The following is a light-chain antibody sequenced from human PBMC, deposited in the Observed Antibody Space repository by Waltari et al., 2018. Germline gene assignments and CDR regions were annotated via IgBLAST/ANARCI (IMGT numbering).Light chain of an antibody. J-gene: IGKJ3*01. V-gene: IGKV1-39*01. CDR3: QQGHSPPFT. Sequence: DIQMTQSPSSLSASVGDSVTITCRASQSINTYLNWYQQKPGKPPELLIYAASSLQSGVPSAFSGSGSGTDFTLTISSLQPEDFATYFCQQGHSPPFTFGPGTKVDIK. CDR1: QSINTY. CDR2: AAS.